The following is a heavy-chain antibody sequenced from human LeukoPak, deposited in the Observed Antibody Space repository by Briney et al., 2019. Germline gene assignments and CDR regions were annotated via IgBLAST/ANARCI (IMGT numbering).Heavy chain of an antibody. Sequence: SETLSLTCAVYGGSFSGYYWSWIRQPPGKGLEWIGEINHSGSTNYNPSLKSRVTISVDTSKNQFSLKLSSVTAADTAVYYCARSVSDYYDSSGYYPKLFDYWGQGTLVTVSS. CDR1: GGSFSGYY. J-gene: IGHJ4*02. V-gene: IGHV4-34*01. D-gene: IGHD3-22*01. CDR2: INHSGST. CDR3: ARSVSDYYDSSGYYPKLFDY.